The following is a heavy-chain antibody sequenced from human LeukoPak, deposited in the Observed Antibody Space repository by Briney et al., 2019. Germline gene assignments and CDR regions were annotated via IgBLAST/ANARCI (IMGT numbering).Heavy chain of an antibody. D-gene: IGHD3-22*01. V-gene: IGHV4-39*01. CDR3: ARHRYYYDSSGYPVQYYMDV. CDR2: VYYTGST. J-gene: IGHJ6*03. CDR1: GGSISSALYH. Sequence: PSETLSLTCTVSGGSISSALYHWGWIRQPPGKNLEWLGSVYYTGSTHNNPSLKSRVTISVDTSKNQFSLNLSSVTAADTAVYYCARHRYYYDSSGYPVQYYMDVWGKGTTVTVSS.